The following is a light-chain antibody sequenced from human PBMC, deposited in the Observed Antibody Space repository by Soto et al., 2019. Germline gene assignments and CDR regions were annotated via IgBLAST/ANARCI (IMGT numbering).Light chain of an antibody. V-gene: IGLV2-8*01. CDR1: SSDVGSYNY. Sequence: QSVLTQPPSASGSPGQAVTISCTGTSSDVGSYNYVSWYQQHPGKAPHLMISEVNKRPSGVPDRFSGSKSCNTASLTVSGLQAEDEADYYCSSYAGSSNFVFGTGTKVTVL. CDR2: EVN. J-gene: IGLJ1*01. CDR3: SSYAGSSNFV.